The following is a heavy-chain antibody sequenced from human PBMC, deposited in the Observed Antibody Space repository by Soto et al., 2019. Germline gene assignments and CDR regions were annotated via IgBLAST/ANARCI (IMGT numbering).Heavy chain of an antibody. Sequence: EVQLVESGGGLVQPGGSLRLSCVASGFTFSNYAMHWVRQAPGKGLECVSVISGNGDTTYYANSVKDRFTISRDNSKDPLYLQMGSRRADDMAVYYCARAGRADVWGQGTTVAVSS. CDR3: ARAGRADV. V-gene: IGHV3-64*01. J-gene: IGHJ6*02. CDR2: ISGNGDTT. CDR1: GFTFSNYA.